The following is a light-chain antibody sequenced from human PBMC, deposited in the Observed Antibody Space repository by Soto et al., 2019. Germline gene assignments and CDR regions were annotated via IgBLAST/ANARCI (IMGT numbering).Light chain of an antibody. J-gene: IGLJ1*01. CDR1: SSDVGSYNR. CDR3: SSYTSSSTHYV. V-gene: IGLV2-18*02. CDR2: EVS. Sequence: QSALTQPPSVSGSPGQSVTISCTGTSSDVGSYNRVSWYQQPPGTAPKLMIYEVSNRPSGVPDRFSGSKSGNTASLTISGLQAEDEADYYCSSYTSSSTHYVFGTGTQLTVL.